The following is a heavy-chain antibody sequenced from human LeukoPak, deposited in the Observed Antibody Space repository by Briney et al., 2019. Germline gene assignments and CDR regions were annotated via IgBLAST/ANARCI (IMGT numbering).Heavy chain of an antibody. D-gene: IGHD3-10*01. CDR2: INHSGST. V-gene: IGHV4-34*01. J-gene: IGHJ3*02. Sequence: PSETLSLTCAVYGGSFSGYYWSWIRQPPGKGLEWIGEINHSGSTNYNPSLKSRVTISVDTSKNQFSLKLSSVTAADTAVYYCARGFYGSGTGDAFDIWGQGTMVTVSS. CDR1: GGSFSGYY. CDR3: ARGFYGSGTGDAFDI.